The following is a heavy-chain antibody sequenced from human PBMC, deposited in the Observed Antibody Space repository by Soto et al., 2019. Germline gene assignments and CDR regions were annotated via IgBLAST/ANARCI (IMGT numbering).Heavy chain of an antibody. CDR2: IIPLFGTA. CDR3: ARDQDVSNYHGMDV. J-gene: IGHJ6*02. CDR1: GGTFSSYA. D-gene: IGHD3-22*01. Sequence: QVQLVQSGAEVKKPGSSVKVSCKASGGTFSSYAISWVRQAPGQGLEWMGGIIPLFGTANYAQKFQGRVTITADESTSTAYMELSSLRSEDTAVYYCARDQDVSNYHGMDVWGQGTTVTVSS. V-gene: IGHV1-69*12.